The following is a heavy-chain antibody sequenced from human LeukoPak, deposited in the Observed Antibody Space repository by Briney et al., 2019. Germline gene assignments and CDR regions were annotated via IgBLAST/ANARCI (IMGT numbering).Heavy chain of an antibody. CDR1: VGSISRYY. J-gene: IGHJ4*02. V-gene: IGHV4-4*07. CDR3: AREGYCSSTSCSFDY. Sequence: SETLSLTCTVPVGSISRYYWSWIRQPAGEGLGCIGRIYTRGGTNYNPSLNIRVTMSVDTSKNQFSLKLSSVTAADTAVYYCAREGYCSSTSCSFDYWGQGTLVTVSS. CDR2: IYTRGGT. D-gene: IGHD2-2*01.